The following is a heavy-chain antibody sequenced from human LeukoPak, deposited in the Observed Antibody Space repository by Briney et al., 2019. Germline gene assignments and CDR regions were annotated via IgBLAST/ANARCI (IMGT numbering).Heavy chain of an antibody. CDR2: FSPVFSSA. D-gene: IGHD3-9*01. V-gene: IGHV1-69*01. J-gene: IGHJ6*03. CDR1: RDPVSNLV. CDR3: RKHQNKALTGVHYFDYMDV. Sequence: SVKVSCKASRDPVSNLVISWLRLAPGQGFEWIGGFSPVFSSANYAKKFQGRVTITADDSTSTVYMDLSSLTSEDTAVYYCRKHQNKALTGVHYFDYMDVGGKGTTVIVSS.